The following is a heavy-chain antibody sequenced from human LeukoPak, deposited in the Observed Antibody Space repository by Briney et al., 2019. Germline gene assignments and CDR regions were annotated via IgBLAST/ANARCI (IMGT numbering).Heavy chain of an antibody. J-gene: IGHJ4*02. Sequence: SVKVSCKASGYTITDYYMHWVRQAPGQGLEWMGWINPNSGGTNYAQKFQVRGTMTRDTSISTAYMELSRLRSDDTAVYYCARSAESSSWVEFDYWGQGTLVTVSS. V-gene: IGHV1-2*02. D-gene: IGHD6-13*01. CDR3: ARSAESSSWVEFDY. CDR1: GYTITDYY. CDR2: INPNSGGT.